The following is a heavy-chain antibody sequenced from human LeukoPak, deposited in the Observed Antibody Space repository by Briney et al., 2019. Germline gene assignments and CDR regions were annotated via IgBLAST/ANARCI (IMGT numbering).Heavy chain of an antibody. Sequence: GGSLRLSCAASGFTFDDYAMHWVRQAPGKGLEWVSGISWNSGSIGYADSVKGRFTISRDNAKNSLYLQMNSLRAEDTALYYCAKDYCSGGSCWEYYYYGMDVWGQGTTVTVSS. CDR1: GFTFDDYA. CDR2: ISWNSGSI. D-gene: IGHD2-15*01. CDR3: AKDYCSGGSCWEYYYYGMDV. J-gene: IGHJ6*02. V-gene: IGHV3-9*01.